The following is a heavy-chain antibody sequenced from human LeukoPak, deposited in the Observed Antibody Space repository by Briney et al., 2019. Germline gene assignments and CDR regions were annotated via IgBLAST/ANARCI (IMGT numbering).Heavy chain of an antibody. V-gene: IGHV4-34*01. Sequence: PSETLSLTCAVYGGSFSGYYWSWIRQPPGKGLEWIGEINHSGSTNYNPSLKSRVTISVDTSKNQFSLKLSSVTAADTAVYYCARGGITMTTWGQGTLVTVSS. CDR3: ARGGITMTT. D-gene: IGHD3-22*01. J-gene: IGHJ5*02. CDR2: INHSGST. CDR1: GGSFSGYY.